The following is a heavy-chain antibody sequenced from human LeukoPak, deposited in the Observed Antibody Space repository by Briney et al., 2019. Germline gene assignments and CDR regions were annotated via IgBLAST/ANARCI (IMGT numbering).Heavy chain of an antibody. CDR3: ARGAEEYCGGDCYFVY. J-gene: IGHJ4*02. D-gene: IGHD2-21*02. CDR1: GYTFTSYG. Sequence: ASVKVSCKASGYTFTSYGISWVRQAPGQGLEWMGWISAYNGNTNYAQKLQGRVTMTADTSTSTAYMELRSLRSDDTAVYYCARGAEEYCGGDCYFVYWGQGTLVTASS. CDR2: ISAYNGNT. V-gene: IGHV1-18*01.